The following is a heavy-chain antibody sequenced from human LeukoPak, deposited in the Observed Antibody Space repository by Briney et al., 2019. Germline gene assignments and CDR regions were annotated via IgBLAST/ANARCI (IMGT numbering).Heavy chain of an antibody. J-gene: IGHJ4*02. V-gene: IGHV3-66*01. CDR1: GFXVTSNH. Sequence: GGSLRLSCAASGFXVTSNHMNWVRQAPGKGLGWVSIIYIGGTTHYADSLSDRFSISRDDSINTLYFQMNSLRAEDTAVYYCARDSSSYYFDYWGQGTLVTVSS. CDR2: IYIGGTT. CDR3: ARDSSSYYFDY. D-gene: IGHD6-6*01.